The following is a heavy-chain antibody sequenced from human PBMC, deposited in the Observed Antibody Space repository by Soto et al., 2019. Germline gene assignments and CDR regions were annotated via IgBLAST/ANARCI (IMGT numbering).Heavy chain of an antibody. CDR3: ARDPWAADY. Sequence: GSLRLSCAASGFTVSTKYMSWVRQAPGKGLEWVSVIYSGGSTFYADSVRGRFTISRDNSKDTVNLQMNSLRAEDTAVYYCARDPWAADYWGQGTLVTVSS. CDR2: IYSGGST. D-gene: IGHD3-16*01. V-gene: IGHV3-66*01. J-gene: IGHJ4*02. CDR1: GFTVSTKY.